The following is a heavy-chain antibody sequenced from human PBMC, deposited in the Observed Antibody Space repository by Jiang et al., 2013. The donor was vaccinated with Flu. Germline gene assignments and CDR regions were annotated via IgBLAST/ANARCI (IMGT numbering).Heavy chain of an antibody. J-gene: IGHJ4*02. CDR3: AHGVPGTRFDY. V-gene: IGHV2-5*01. D-gene: IGHD2-2*01. Sequence: SLKSRLTITKDTSKNQVVLTMTNMDPVDTATYYCAHGVPGTRFDYWGQGTLVTVSS.